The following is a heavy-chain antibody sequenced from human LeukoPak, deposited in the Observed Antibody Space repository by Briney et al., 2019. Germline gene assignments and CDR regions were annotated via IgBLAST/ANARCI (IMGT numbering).Heavy chain of an antibody. D-gene: IGHD3-22*01. V-gene: IGHV3-48*01. CDR3: ARDFHRRLYDSSGYYLY. CDR2: ISSSSSTI. CDR1: GFTFSSYS. Sequence: SGGSLRLSCAASGFTFSSYSMNWVRQAPGKGLEWVSYISSSSSTIYYADSVKGRFTISRDNAKNSLYLQMSSLRAEDTAVYYCARDFHRRLYDSSGYYLYWGQGTLVTVSS. J-gene: IGHJ4*02.